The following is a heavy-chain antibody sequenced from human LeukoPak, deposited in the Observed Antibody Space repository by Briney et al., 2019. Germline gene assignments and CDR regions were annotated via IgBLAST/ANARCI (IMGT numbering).Heavy chain of an antibody. J-gene: IGHJ6*03. CDR2: IYYSGSI. Sequence: SETLSLTCAVYGGSFSGYYWSWIRQPPGKGLEWIGSIYYSGSIYHNPSLKSRVTISIDTSKSQFSLKLSSVTAADTAVYYCARVDSSSWYSSSYYMDVWGKGTTVTVSS. CDR1: GGSFSGYY. D-gene: IGHD6-13*01. CDR3: ARVDSSSWYSSSYYMDV. V-gene: IGHV4-34*01.